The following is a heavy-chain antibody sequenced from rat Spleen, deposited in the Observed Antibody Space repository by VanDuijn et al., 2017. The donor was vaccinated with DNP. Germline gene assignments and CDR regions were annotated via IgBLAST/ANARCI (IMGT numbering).Heavy chain of an antibody. CDR2: ISYDGGST. Sequence: EVQLVESGGGLVQPGNSLKLSCAASGFTFSDYAMAWVRQAPKKGLEWVAYISYDGGSTYYRDSVKGRFTVSRDNAKSSLYLQMDSLRSEDTATYYCARLRDTYYAMDAWGQGTSVTVSS. D-gene: IGHD2-1*01. V-gene: IGHV5-17*01. CDR3: ARLRDTYYAMDA. J-gene: IGHJ4*01. CDR1: GFTFSDYA.